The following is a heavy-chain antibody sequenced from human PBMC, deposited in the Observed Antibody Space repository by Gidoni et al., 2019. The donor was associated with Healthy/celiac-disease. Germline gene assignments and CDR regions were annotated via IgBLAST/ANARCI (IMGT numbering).Heavy chain of an antibody. J-gene: IGHJ6*03. CDR2: ISAYNGNT. CDR1: GYTFTNVG. CDR3: ASSGVTDAGYYYYYMDV. Sequence: QVQLVQSGAEVKKPGASVKVSCKASGYTFTNVGISWVRQAPGQGLEWMGWISAYNGNTNYAQKLQGRVTMTTDTSTSTAYMELRSLRSDDTAVYYCASSGVTDAGYYYYYMDVWGKGTTVTVSS. V-gene: IGHV1-18*01. D-gene: IGHD1-26*01.